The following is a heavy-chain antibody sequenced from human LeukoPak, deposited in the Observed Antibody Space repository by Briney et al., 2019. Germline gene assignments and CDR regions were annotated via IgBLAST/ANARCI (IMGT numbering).Heavy chain of an antibody. Sequence: GGSLRLSCAASGFTFSSYEMNWVRQAPGKGLEWVSYISSSGSTIYYADSVKGRFTISRDNAKNSLYLQMNSLRAEDTAVYYCARDSGSGSYRFDYWGQGTLVTVSS. V-gene: IGHV3-48*03. CDR3: ARDSGSGSYRFDY. CDR2: ISSSGSTI. CDR1: GFTFSSYE. D-gene: IGHD1-26*01. J-gene: IGHJ4*02.